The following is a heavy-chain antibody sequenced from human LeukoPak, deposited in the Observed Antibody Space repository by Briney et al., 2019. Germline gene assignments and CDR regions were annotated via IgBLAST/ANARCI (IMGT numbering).Heavy chain of an antibody. J-gene: IGHJ4*02. CDR1: GFTFSSYE. D-gene: IGHD4-17*01. Sequence: PGGSLRLSCAASGFTFSSYEMNWVRQAPGKGLEWVSYISSSGSTIYYADSVKGRFTISRDNAKNSLYLQMNSLRAEDTAVYYCAKDLLRTTVTTRYFDYWGQGTLVTVSS. CDR2: ISSSGSTI. V-gene: IGHV3-48*03. CDR3: AKDLLRTTVTTRYFDY.